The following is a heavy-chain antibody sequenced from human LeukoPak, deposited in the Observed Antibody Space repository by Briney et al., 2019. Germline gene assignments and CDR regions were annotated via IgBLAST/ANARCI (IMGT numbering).Heavy chain of an antibody. CDR2: IIPIFGTA. CDR3: ARDWGFRGYEGVWFDP. V-gene: IGHV1-69*13. D-gene: IGHD5-12*01. Sequence: SVKVSCKASGGTFSSYAISWVRQAPGQGLEWMGGIIPIFGTANYAQKFQGRVTITADESTSTAYMELSSLRSEDTAVYYCARDWGFRGYEGVWFDPWGQGTLVIVSS. CDR1: GGTFSSYA. J-gene: IGHJ5*02.